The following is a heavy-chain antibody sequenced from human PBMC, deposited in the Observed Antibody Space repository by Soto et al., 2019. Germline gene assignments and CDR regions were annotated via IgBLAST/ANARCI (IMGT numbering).Heavy chain of an antibody. CDR3: ARNYDVNPALDYWYFDL. J-gene: IGHJ2*01. D-gene: IGHD5-18*01. CDR2: IYSSGRA. V-gene: IGHV4-4*07. CDR1: GGSTSGYY. Sequence: QVQLQESGPGLVKASETLSLTCSLSGGSTSGYYWSWIRQPAGKGLEWIGSIYSSGRAHYNPSLKSPLTMSVFQNYFSVTLNSVTAADTAVYYCARNYDVNPALDYWYFDLWGRGTQVTVAS.